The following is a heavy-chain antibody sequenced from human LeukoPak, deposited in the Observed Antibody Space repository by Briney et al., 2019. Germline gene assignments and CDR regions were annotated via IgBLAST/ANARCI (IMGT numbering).Heavy chain of an antibody. CDR3: ARSRSTTYYYCYYMDV. Sequence: SETLSLTCAVYGGSFSGYYWSWIRQPPGKGLEWIWEINHSGSTNYNPSLKSRVTISVDTSKNQFSLKLSSVTAADTAVYYCARSRSTTYYYCYYMDVWGKGTTVTISS. D-gene: IGHD4-17*01. V-gene: IGHV4-34*01. CDR1: GGSFSGYY. CDR2: INHSGST. J-gene: IGHJ6*03.